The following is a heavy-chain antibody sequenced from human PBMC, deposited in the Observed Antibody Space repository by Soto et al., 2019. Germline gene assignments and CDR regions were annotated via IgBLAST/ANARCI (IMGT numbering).Heavy chain of an antibody. CDR3: AIMIEKLRSVVY. V-gene: IGHV4-31*03. CDR1: GGSISSGGYY. D-gene: IGHD3-22*01. Sequence: SQTLSLTCTVSGGSISSGGYYWSWIRQHPGKGLEWIGYIYYSGSTYYNPSLKSRVTISVDTSKNQFSLKLSSVTAADTAVYYCAIMIEKLRSVVYWGQGTLVTVSS. J-gene: IGHJ4*02. CDR2: IYYSGST.